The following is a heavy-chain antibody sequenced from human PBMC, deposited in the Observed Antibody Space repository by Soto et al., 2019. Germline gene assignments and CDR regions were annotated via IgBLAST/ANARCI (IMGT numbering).Heavy chain of an antibody. CDR3: VYGYYFDY. CDR1: GFTFSSYE. V-gene: IGHV3-48*03. J-gene: IGHJ4*02. Sequence: GGSLRLSCAASGFTFSSYEMNWVRQAPGKGLEWVSFISSSGSTIYYADSVKGRFTISRDNTKNSPYLQMNSLRAEDTAVYYCVYGYYFDYWGQGTLVTVSS. D-gene: IGHD3-10*01. CDR2: ISSSGSTI.